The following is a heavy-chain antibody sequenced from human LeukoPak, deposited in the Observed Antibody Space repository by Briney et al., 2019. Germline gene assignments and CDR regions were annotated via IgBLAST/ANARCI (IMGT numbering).Heavy chain of an antibody. V-gene: IGHV1-18*01. CDR3: AREGHCSGGSCYSGVSDYYCGMDV. CDR2: ISAYNGNT. CDR1: GYTFTSYG. J-gene: IGHJ6*02. Sequence: ASVKVSCKASGYTFTSYGISWVRQAPGQGLEWMGWISAYNGNTNYAQKLQGRVTMTTDTSTSTAYMELRSLRSDDTAVYYCAREGHCSGGSCYSGVSDYYCGMDVWGQGTTVTVSS. D-gene: IGHD2-15*01.